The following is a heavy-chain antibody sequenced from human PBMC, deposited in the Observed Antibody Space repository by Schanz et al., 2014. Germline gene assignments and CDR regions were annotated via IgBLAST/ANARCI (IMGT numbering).Heavy chain of an antibody. Sequence: QVQVVESGGGVVQPGRSLRLSCAASGFTFNFYGIHWVRQAPGKGLEWVTVISYDGSNKYYADSVKGRFTISRDNSKNTVYLQMNSLRSEDTALYYCAKLGEDTNGSFDIWGQGTRVTVSS. CDR3: AKLGEDTNGSFDI. CDR1: GFTFNFYG. V-gene: IGHV3-30*18. CDR2: ISYDGSNK. D-gene: IGHD2-8*01. J-gene: IGHJ3*02.